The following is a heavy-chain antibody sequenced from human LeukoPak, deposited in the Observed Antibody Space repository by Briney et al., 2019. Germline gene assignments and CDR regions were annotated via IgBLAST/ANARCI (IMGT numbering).Heavy chain of an antibody. CDR3: AKAPLGRCTGVICYYFDY. CDR1: GFNFNIYA. V-gene: IGHV3-23*01. J-gene: IGHJ4*02. D-gene: IGHD2-8*02. CDR2: ISESGGYT. Sequence: GGSLRLSYAASGFNFNIYAMSWVRQAPGKGLEWVSGISESGGYTDYAGSVKGRFTISRDNSKNTLYLQMNSLRAEDAAVYYCAKAPLGRCTGVICYYFDYWGQGTLVTVSS.